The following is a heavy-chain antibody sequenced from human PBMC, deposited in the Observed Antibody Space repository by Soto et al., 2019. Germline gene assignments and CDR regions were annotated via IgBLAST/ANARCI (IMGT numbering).Heavy chain of an antibody. CDR1: GASIGRGGYY. CDR2: IHVSGET. V-gene: IGHV4-31*03. CDR3: ARDQGGDLDY. Sequence: QVQLQESGPGLMKPSQTLSLTCTVSGASIGRGGYYWTWIRQHPGKALEWMGHIHVSGETNYNPCLMGRLTMPIDTSTNQFSLSLAAVPAADTAMYYCARDQGGDLDYWGQGTLVTSSS. D-gene: IGHD2-21*01. J-gene: IGHJ4*02.